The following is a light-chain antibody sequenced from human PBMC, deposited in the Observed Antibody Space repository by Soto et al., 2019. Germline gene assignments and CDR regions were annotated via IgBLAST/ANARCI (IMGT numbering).Light chain of an antibody. CDR3: SSYISRSRV. CDR2: EVS. CDR1: TTDIDNYDS. V-gene: IGLV2-14*01. Sequence: QSALTQPPSVSGSPGQSVTISCTATTTDIDNYDSVSWYQQHPGKAPKLMIYEVSNRPSGVSNRFSGSKSGNTASLTISGLQAEDEADYYCSSYISRSRVFGTGTKVTVL. J-gene: IGLJ1*01.